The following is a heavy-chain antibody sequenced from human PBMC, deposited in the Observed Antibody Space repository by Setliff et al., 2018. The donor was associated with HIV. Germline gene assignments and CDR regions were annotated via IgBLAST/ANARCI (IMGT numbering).Heavy chain of an antibody. Sequence: GGSLRLSCAASGFTFSSYGMHWVRQAPGKGLEWVAFIRYDGSNKYYADSVKGRFTISRDNSKNTLYLQMNSLRAEDTAVYYCAKDNDYVWGSFSAASKRRYGMDVWGQGTTVTVSS. CDR3: AKDNDYVWGSFSAASKRRYGMDV. J-gene: IGHJ6*02. V-gene: IGHV3-30*02. CDR1: GFTFSSYG. D-gene: IGHD3-16*01. CDR2: IRYDGSNK.